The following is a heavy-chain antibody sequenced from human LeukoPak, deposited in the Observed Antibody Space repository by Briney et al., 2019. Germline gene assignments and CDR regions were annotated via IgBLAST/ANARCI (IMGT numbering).Heavy chain of an antibody. CDR3: AKGLEWVWELLPRYFDY. V-gene: IGHV3-21*01. J-gene: IGHJ4*02. Sequence: PGGSLRLSCAASGFTFSSYSMNWVRQAPGKGLQWVSSISSGSSYIYYADSVKGRFTISRDNAKNSLYLQMHSLRAEDTAVYYCAKGLEWVWELLPRYFDYWGQGTLVTVSS. CDR2: ISSGSSYI. D-gene: IGHD1-26*01. CDR1: GFTFSSYS.